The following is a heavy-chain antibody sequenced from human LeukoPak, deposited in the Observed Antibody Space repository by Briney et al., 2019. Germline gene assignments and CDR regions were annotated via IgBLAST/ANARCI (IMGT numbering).Heavy chain of an antibody. J-gene: IGHJ4*02. CDR3: ARDASDIVVVPAAVGPFDL. CDR1: GFTFSSYA. Sequence: PGGSLRLSCAASGFTFSSYAMYWVRRTPGKRLEYVSVISGNGVSTHYATSVKGRFTISRDNSKNTLYLQMGSLRAEDMAVYYCARDASDIVVVPAAVGPFDLWGQGTLVTVSS. CDR2: ISGNGVST. D-gene: IGHD2-2*01. V-gene: IGHV3-64*01.